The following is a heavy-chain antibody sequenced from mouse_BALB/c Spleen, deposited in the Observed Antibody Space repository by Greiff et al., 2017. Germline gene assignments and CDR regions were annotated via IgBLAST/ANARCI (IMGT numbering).Heavy chain of an antibody. CDR1: GDSITSGY. D-gene: IGHD1-1*01. J-gene: IGHJ3*01. CDR3: ARSDYYGSVFAY. Sequence: VQLKQSGPSLVKPSQTLSLTCSVTGDSITSGYWNWIRKFPGNKLEYMGYISYSGSTYYNPSLNSRISITRDTSKNQYYLQLNSVTTEDTATYYCARSDYYGSVFAYWGQGTLVTVSA. CDR2: ISYSGST. V-gene: IGHV3-8*02.